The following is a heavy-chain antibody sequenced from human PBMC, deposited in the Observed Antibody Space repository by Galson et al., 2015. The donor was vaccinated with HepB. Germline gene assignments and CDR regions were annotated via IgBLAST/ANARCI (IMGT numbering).Heavy chain of an antibody. V-gene: IGHV1-69*04. Sequence: TFSSYAISWVRQAPGQGLEWMGRIIPILGIANYAQKFQGRVTITADKSTSTAYMELSSLRSEDTAVYYCARGSMIVGSMKGWGQGTLVTVSS. CDR3: ARGSMIVGSMKG. J-gene: IGHJ4*02. D-gene: IGHD3-22*01. CDR1: TFSSYA. CDR2: IIPILGIA.